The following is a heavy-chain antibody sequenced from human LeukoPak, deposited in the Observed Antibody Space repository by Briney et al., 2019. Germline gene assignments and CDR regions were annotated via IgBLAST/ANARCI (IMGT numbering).Heavy chain of an antibody. D-gene: IGHD5-12*01. CDR3: AKDRDIVATVFDY. V-gene: IGHV3-23*01. CDR2: ISGGSGTT. J-gene: IGHJ4*02. CDR1: GFTFISYA. Sequence: GSLRLSCAASGFTFISYAMSWVRQAPGKGLEWVSTISGGSGTTYYADSVQGRFTISRDNSKNTLYLQMNSLRAEDTAVYYCAKDRDIVATVFDYWGQGTLVTVSS.